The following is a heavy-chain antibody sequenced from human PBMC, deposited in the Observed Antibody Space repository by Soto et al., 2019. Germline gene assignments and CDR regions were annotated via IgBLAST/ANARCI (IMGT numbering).Heavy chain of an antibody. J-gene: IGHJ6*02. CDR2: ISPKSGDT. CDR1: GYTFTDYY. Sequence: ASVKVSCKASGYTFTDYYLHWVRQAPGQGLQWMGWISPKSGDTKYAQNLQGRVTMTRDTSIGATYMELSSLTSDDTAVYCCAKLAYYHYAMDVWGQGTTVTVSS. V-gene: IGHV1-2*02. CDR3: AKLAYYHYAMDV.